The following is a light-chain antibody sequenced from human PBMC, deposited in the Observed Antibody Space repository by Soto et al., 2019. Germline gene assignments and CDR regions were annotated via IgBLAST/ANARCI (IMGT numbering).Light chain of an antibody. CDR2: GNS. CDR3: QSYDSSLSGWV. CDR1: SSNIGTGYD. Sequence: QSVLTQPPSVSGAPGQRVTISCTGRSSNIGTGYDVHWYQQLPGTAPKLLIYGNSNRPSGVPDRFSGSKSVSSASLAITGLQAEDDADYYCQSYDSSLSGWVFGGGTKLTVL. J-gene: IGLJ3*02. V-gene: IGLV1-40*01.